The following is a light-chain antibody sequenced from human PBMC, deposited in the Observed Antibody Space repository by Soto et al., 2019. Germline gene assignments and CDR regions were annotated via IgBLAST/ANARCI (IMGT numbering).Light chain of an antibody. V-gene: IGKV3-20*01. J-gene: IGKJ3*01. CDR3: QQYGSSPPFT. CDR2: GAS. Sequence: EIVLTQSPGTLSLSPRERATLSCRASQSVSSSYLAWYQQKPGQAPRLLMYGASKRATCIPDRFSGSGSGKDSTLTISRLEPEDFAVYFCQQYGSSPPFTFGPGTKVDIK. CDR1: QSVSSSY.